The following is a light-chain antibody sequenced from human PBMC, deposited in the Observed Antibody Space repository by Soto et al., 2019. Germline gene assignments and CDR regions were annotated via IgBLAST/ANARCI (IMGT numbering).Light chain of an antibody. CDR2: EVS. Sequence: QSVLTQPASVSGSPGQSITISCTGTSSDVGGYKYVSWYQQHPGEAPKLMIYEVSNRPSGVSNRFSGSKSGNTASLTISGLQAEDEADYYCGSYTSSSTWVFGGGTKLTVL. CDR3: GSYTSSSTWV. CDR1: SSDVGGYKY. J-gene: IGLJ3*02. V-gene: IGLV2-14*01.